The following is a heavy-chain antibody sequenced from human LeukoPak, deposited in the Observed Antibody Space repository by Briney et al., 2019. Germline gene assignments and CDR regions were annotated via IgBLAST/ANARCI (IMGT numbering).Heavy chain of an antibody. CDR2: INTNTGNP. CDR1: GGTFSSYA. CDR3: ARDFTHRPLGYNWFDP. Sequence: GASVKVSCKASGGTFSSYAISWVRQAPGQGLEWMGWINTNTGNPTYAQGFTGRFVFSLDTSVSTAYLQISSLKAEDTAVYYCARDFTHRPLGYNWFDPWGQGTLVTVSS. J-gene: IGHJ5*02. V-gene: IGHV7-4-1*02.